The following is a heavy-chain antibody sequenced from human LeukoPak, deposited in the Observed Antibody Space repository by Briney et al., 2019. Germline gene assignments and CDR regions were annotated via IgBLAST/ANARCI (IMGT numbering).Heavy chain of an antibody. V-gene: IGHV1-69*13. CDR2: IIPIFGTA. D-gene: IGHD2-2*01. CDR3: ARGGRKSSTSPYAGLYYYYYYGMDV. Sequence: ASVKVSFKASGGTFSSYAISWVRQAPGQGLEWMGGIIPIFGTANYAQKFQGRVTITADESTSTAYMELSSLRSEDTAVYYCARGGRKSSTSPYAGLYYYYYYGMDVWGQGTTVTVSS. J-gene: IGHJ6*02. CDR1: GGTFSSYA.